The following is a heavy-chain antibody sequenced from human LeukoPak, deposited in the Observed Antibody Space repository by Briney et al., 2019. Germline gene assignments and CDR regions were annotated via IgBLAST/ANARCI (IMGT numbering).Heavy chain of an antibody. CDR2: IYYSGST. CDR1: GGSITSYY. Sequence: SETLSLTCTVSGGSITSYYWSWIRQPPGKGLEWIGYIYYSGSTNYNPSLKSRVTISVDTSKNQFSLKLSSVTAADTAVYYCARGGGLDYYYYYMDVWGKGTTVTISS. J-gene: IGHJ6*03. V-gene: IGHV4-59*01. CDR3: ARGGGLDYYYYYMDV. D-gene: IGHD6-6*01.